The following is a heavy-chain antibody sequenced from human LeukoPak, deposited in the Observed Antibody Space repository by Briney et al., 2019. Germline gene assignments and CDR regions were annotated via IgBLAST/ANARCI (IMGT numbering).Heavy chain of an antibody. J-gene: IGHJ4*02. CDR1: GFTFSDHY. D-gene: IGHD1-14*01. CDR3: ARASTGNDY. V-gene: IGHV3-72*01. CDR2: IRNKANSYTT. Sequence: GGSLRLSCAASGFTFSDHYMDWVRQAPGKGLEWAGRIRNKANSYTTEYAASVKGRFTISRDDSKNSLYLQMNSLKTEDTAVYYCARASTGNDYWGQGTLVTVSS.